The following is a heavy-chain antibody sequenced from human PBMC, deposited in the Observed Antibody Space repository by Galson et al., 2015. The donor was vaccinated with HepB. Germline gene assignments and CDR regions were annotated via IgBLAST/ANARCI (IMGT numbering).Heavy chain of an antibody. CDR2: INAGNGNT. Sequence: SVKVSCKASGYTFTSYAMHWVRQAPGQRLEWMGRINAGNGNTKYSQKFQGRVTITRDTSASTAYMELSSLRSEDTAVYYCARDRVDSSSWDFDYWGQGTLVTVSS. J-gene: IGHJ4*02. V-gene: IGHV1-3*01. CDR1: GYTFTSYA. D-gene: IGHD6-13*01. CDR3: ARDRVDSSSWDFDY.